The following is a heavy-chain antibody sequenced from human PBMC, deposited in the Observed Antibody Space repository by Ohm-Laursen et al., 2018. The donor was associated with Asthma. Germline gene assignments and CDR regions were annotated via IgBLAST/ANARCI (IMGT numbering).Heavy chain of an antibody. Sequence: SLRLSCAASGFTFSSYGMHWVRQAPGKGLEWVAVISYDGSNKYYADSVKGRFTISRDNSKNTLYLQMNSLRAEDTAVYYCAKVLAAGTRLFDYWGQGTLVTVSS. CDR2: ISYDGSNK. J-gene: IGHJ4*02. CDR3: AKVLAAGTRLFDY. CDR1: GFTFSSYG. D-gene: IGHD6-13*01. V-gene: IGHV3-30*18.